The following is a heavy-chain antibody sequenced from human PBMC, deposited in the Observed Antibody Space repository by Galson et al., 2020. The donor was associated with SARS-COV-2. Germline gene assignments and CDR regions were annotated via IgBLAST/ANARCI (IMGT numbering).Heavy chain of an antibody. Sequence: SETLSLTCAVYGGSFSGYYWSWIRQPPGKGLEWIGEINHSGSTNYNPSLKSRVTISVDTSKNQFSLKLSYVTAADTAVYYCARGRSSSSWSYYYYYGMDVWGQGTTVTVSS. CDR2: INHSGST. CDR3: ARGRSSSSWSYYYYYGMDV. J-gene: IGHJ6*02. D-gene: IGHD6-13*01. V-gene: IGHV4-34*01. CDR1: GGSFSGYY.